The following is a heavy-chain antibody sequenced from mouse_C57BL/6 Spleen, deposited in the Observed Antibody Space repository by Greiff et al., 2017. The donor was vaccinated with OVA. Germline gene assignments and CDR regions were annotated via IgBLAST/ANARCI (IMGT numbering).Heavy chain of an antibody. CDR3: ARGRTAQATHFDY. Sequence: QVHVKQSGAELVKPGASVKMSCKASGYTFTSYWITWVKQRPGQGLEWIGDIYPGSGSTNYNEKFKSKATLTVDTSSSTAYMQLSSLTSEDSAVYYCARGRTAQATHFDYWGQGTTLTVSS. CDR2: IYPGSGST. CDR1: GYTFTSYW. D-gene: IGHD3-2*02. J-gene: IGHJ2*01. V-gene: IGHV1-55*01.